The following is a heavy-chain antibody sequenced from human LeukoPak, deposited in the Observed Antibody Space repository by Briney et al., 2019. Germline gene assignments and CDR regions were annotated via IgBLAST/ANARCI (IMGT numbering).Heavy chain of an antibody. CDR3: ARVGGSNYYYYGMDV. J-gene: IGHJ6*02. CDR2: ISSSSSYI. Sequence: GGSLRLSCAASGFTFSSYSMNWVRQAPGKGLEWVSSISSSSSYIYYADSVKGRFTISRDNAKNSLYLQMNGLRAEDTAVYYCARVGGSNYYYYGMDVWGQGTTVTVSS. D-gene: IGHD2-15*01. V-gene: IGHV3-21*01. CDR1: GFTFSSYS.